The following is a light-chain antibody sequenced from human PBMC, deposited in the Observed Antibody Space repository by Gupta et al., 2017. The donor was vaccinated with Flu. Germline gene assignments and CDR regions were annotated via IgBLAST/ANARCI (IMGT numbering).Light chain of an antibody. CDR1: QSVSSSY. Sequence: EIVLTQSPGPLSFAPGERATLSCRASQSVSSSYLAWYQQNPGQAPRLLIYGASSRATGIPDRVSGSGSGTDFTRTISRLEPEDFAVYYCQQYGSSPETFGQGTKVEIK. CDR2: GAS. CDR3: QQYGSSPET. V-gene: IGKV3-20*01. J-gene: IGKJ1*01.